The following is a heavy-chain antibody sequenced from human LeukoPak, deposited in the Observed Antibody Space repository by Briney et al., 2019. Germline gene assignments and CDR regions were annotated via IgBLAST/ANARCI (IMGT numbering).Heavy chain of an antibody. CDR1: GFSFSSFA. CDR3: AKRITEAAGIYFDS. Sequence: GGSLRLSCAGSGFSFSSFATTWVRQAPGKGLEWVSTIYGGGTNTLYADSVKGRFTISRDDSKNMQFLEMDSLRPEDTAVYFCAKRITEAAGIYFDSWGQGTLVTVSS. D-gene: IGHD6-19*01. CDR2: IYGGGTNT. V-gene: IGHV3-23*01. J-gene: IGHJ4*02.